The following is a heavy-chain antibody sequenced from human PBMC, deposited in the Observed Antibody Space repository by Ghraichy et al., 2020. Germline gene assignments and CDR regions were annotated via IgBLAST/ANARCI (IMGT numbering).Heavy chain of an antibody. Sequence: ASVKVFCKVSGYTLTELSMHWVRQAPGKGLEWMGGFDPEDGETIYAQKFQGRVTMTEDTSTDTAYMELSSLRSEDTAVYYCATAAALGYVDTAMVLSSQMLRWGQGTLVTVSS. V-gene: IGHV1-24*01. CDR3: ATAAALGYVDTAMVLSSQMLR. D-gene: IGHD5-18*01. CDR1: GYTLTELS. CDR2: FDPEDGET. J-gene: IGHJ4*02.